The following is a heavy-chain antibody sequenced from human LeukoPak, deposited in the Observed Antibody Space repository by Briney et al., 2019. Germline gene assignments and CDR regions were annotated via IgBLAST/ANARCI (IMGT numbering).Heavy chain of an antibody. V-gene: IGHV3-23*01. Sequence: GESLRLSCAASGFTFSSYAMNWGRQAPGKGVERGSAISGSGDSTYYADSVKGRFTISRDNSKNTLYLQMNSLRADDTAVYYCVKDEGGVQLAYWGQGTLVTVSS. D-gene: IGHD1-1*01. CDR1: GFTFSSYA. J-gene: IGHJ4*02. CDR3: VKDEGGVQLAY. CDR2: ISGSGDST.